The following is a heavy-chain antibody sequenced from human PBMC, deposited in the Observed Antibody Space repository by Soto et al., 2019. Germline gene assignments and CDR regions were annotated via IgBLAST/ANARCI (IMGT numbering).Heavy chain of an antibody. V-gene: IGHV3-23*01. CDR2: ISGSGIGT. D-gene: IGHD3-16*02. CDR3: AKDLLTYVWGNHRPFYFDS. CDR1: GFTFSSHA. J-gene: IGHJ4*02. Sequence: GGSLRLSCAASGFTFSSHAMSWVRQAPGKGLEWVSGISGSGIGTYYADSVKGRFTISRDNSKNTLYLQMDTLRAEDTAVYYCAKDLLTYVWGNHRPFYFDSWGQGTPVTVSS.